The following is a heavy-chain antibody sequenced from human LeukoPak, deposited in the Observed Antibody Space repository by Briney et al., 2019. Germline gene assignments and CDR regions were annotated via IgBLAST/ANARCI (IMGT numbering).Heavy chain of an antibody. Sequence: SETLSLTCTVSGGSISSGDYYWTWIRQHPGKGLGWIGYVSHSGPTDIDPSLKSRASISVDTSTNQFSLRLTSVTAADTAKYYCARESRLRGTDWFDPWGQGTLVTVSS. CDR3: ARESRLRGTDWFDP. CDR1: GGSISSGDYY. V-gene: IGHV4-31*03. J-gene: IGHJ5*02. CDR2: VSHSGPT. D-gene: IGHD3-16*01.